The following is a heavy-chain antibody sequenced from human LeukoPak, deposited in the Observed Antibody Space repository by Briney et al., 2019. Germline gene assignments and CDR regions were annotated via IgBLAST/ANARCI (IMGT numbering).Heavy chain of an antibody. Sequence: GGSLRLSCAASGFSFSGSAMQWVRQASGKGLEWVGRIRSKANNYATAYGESVKGRFTISRDDSKNTAYLQMNSLKTEDTAVYYCASGPIWFGELLEDWGQGTLVTVSS. CDR3: ASGPIWFGELLED. CDR1: GFSFSGSA. V-gene: IGHV3-73*01. J-gene: IGHJ4*02. CDR2: IRSKANNYAT. D-gene: IGHD3-10*01.